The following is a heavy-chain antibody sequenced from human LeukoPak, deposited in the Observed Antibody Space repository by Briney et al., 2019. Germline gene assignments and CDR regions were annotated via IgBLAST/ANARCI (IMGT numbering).Heavy chain of an antibody. J-gene: IGHJ5*02. CDR3: AKDQKVYDFWSGRLEFDP. D-gene: IGHD3-3*01. V-gene: IGHV3-30*18. Sequence: PGGSLRLSCAASGFTFSSYGMHWVRQAPGKGLEWVAVISYDGSNKYYADSVKGRFTISRDNSKNTLYLQINSLRAEDTAVYYCAKDQKVYDFWSGRLEFDPWGQGTLVTVSS. CDR1: GFTFSSYG. CDR2: ISYDGSNK.